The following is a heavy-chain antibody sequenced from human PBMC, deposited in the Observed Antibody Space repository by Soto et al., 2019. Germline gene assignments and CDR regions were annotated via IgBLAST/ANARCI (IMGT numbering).Heavy chain of an antibody. CDR1: GGSISSSSYN. V-gene: IGHV4-39*01. CDR2: IYYSGST. D-gene: IGHD1-1*01. J-gene: IGHJ6*02. CDR3: ARTNWNDVYYYGIDV. Sequence: SETLSLTGTVSGGSISSSSYNWGWISQPPGKGLEWIGSIYYSGSTYYNPSLKSRVTISVDTSKNQFSLKLSSVTAADTAVYYCARTNWNDVYYYGIDVWGQGTTVT.